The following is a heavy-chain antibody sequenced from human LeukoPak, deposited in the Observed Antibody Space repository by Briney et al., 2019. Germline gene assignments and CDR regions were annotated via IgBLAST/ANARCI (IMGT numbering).Heavy chain of an antibody. J-gene: IGHJ4*02. CDR3: AREYAPYCSSTSCYIGGFC. D-gene: IGHD2-2*02. V-gene: IGHV3-21*01. CDR1: GFTFSSYS. CDR2: ISSSSSYI. Sequence: GGSLRLSCAASGFTFSSYSMNWVRQAPGKGLEWVSSISSSSSYIYYADSVKGRFTISRDNAKNSLYLQMNSLRAEDTAVYYCAREYAPYCSSTSCYIGGFCWGQGTLVTVSS.